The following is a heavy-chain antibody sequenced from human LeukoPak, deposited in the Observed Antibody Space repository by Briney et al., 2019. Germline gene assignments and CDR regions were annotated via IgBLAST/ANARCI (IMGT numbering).Heavy chain of an antibody. V-gene: IGHV3-11*04. CDR2: ISSGSTYI. Sequence: PGGSLRLSCAASGFTFSDSYMSLIRQVPGKGLEWVSPISSGSTYIYNADSVQGRFTIPRDNAKNSLFLLVNSLRAEDTAVYYCARDKNGVFDIWGQGTMVTVSS. D-gene: IGHD3-3*01. CDR3: ARDKNGVFDI. CDR1: GFTFSDSY. J-gene: IGHJ3*02.